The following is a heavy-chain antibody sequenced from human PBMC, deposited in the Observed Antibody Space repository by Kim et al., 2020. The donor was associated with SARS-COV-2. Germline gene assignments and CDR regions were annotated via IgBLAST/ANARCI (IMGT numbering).Heavy chain of an antibody. V-gene: IGHV4-39*02. CDR1: GGSISSSSYY. D-gene: IGHD4-17*01. Sequence: SETLSLTCTVSGGSISSSSYYWGWIRQPPGKGLEWIGSIYYSGSTYYNPSLKSRVTISVDTSKNQFSLKLSSVTAADTAVYYCARDGDYPVYWGQGTLVTVSS. CDR3: ARDGDYPVY. J-gene: IGHJ4*02. CDR2: IYYSGST.